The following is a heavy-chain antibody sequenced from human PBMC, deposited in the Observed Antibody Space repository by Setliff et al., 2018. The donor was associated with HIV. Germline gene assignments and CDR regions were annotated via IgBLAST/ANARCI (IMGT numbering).Heavy chain of an antibody. J-gene: IGHJ4*02. D-gene: IGHD4-17*01. V-gene: IGHV3-30*02. CDR2: IRYDGSNK. CDR3: ANYGDY. Sequence: GGSLRLSCAASGFTFSNYAMHWVRQAPGKGLEWVAFIRYDGSNKYYADSVKGRFTISRDNSKNTLYLQMSSLIAEDTALYYCANYGDYWGQGTLVTVSS. CDR1: GFTFSNYA.